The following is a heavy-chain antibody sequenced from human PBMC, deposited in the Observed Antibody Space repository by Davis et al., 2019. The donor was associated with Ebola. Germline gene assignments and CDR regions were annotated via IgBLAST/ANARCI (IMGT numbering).Heavy chain of an antibody. J-gene: IGHJ4*02. CDR3: VRYYDTLTGSYDY. D-gene: IGHD3-9*01. CDR2: INPDSGGI. CDR1: GYTFTDYY. V-gene: IGHV1-2*02. Sequence: AASVKVSCKASGYTFTDYYIHWVRQAPGQGLEWMGWINPDSGGINYAQKFQGRVTMTRDTSISTAYMELSRLRSDDTAVYYCVRYYDTLTGSYDYWGQGTLVTVSS.